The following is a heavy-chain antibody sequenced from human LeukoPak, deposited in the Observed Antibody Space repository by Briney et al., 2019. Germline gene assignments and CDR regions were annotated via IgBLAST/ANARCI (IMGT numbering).Heavy chain of an antibody. CDR1: GGTFSSYA. CDR2: IIPIFGTA. CDR3: ARDALPGTIEVEETNWFDP. J-gene: IGHJ5*02. Sequence: GASVKVSCKASGGTFSSYAISWVRQAPGQGLEWMGGIIPIFGTANYAQKFQGRVTITADESTSTAYMELSSLRSEDTAIYYCARDALPGTIEVEETNWFDPWGQGTLVTVSS. V-gene: IGHV1-69*13. D-gene: IGHD2-2*01.